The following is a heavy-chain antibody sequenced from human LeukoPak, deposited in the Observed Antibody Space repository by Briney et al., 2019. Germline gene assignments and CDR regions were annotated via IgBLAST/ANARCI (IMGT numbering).Heavy chain of an antibody. CDR2: IYYSGST. V-gene: IGHV4-59*08. Sequence: SETLSLTCTVSGGSMNSYYWSWIRQPPGKGLEGIGYIYYSGSTKYNPSLKSRVTISVDTSKNQFSLKLSSVTAADTAVYCARGARAGYNLEPFDYWGQGTLVTVSS. CDR1: GGSMNSYY. D-gene: IGHD5-24*01. J-gene: IGHJ4*02. CDR3: ARGARAGYNLEPFDY.